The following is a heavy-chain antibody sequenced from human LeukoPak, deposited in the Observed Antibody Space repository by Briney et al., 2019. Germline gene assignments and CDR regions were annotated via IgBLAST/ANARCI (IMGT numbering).Heavy chain of an antibody. CDR3: ARDDWNYFDY. Sequence: SQTLSLTRTVSGGSVSSGGFYWSWIRQPAGKGLEWIGRIYTSGSTNYNPSLKSRVTISVDTSKNQFSLKLNSVTAADTAVYYCARDDWNYFDYWGQGTLVTVSS. D-gene: IGHD3-9*01. CDR2: IYTSGST. J-gene: IGHJ4*02. CDR1: GGSVSSGGFY. V-gene: IGHV4-61*02.